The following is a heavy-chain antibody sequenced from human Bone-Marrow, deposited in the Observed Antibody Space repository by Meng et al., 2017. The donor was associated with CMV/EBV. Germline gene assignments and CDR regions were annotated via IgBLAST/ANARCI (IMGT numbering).Heavy chain of an antibody. Sequence: ASVKVSCKASGYTFTDYGISWVRQAPGQGLEWMGWISAYNGDTNYARNLRGRVTMTTDTSTTTAYMELRSLRSDDTAVYYCARDLQYCGSTSCYDDCFDPWGQGPLVTVSS. CDR1: GYTFTDYG. J-gene: IGHJ5*02. D-gene: IGHD2-2*01. V-gene: IGHV1-18*01. CDR2: ISAYNGDT. CDR3: ARDLQYCGSTSCYDDCFDP.